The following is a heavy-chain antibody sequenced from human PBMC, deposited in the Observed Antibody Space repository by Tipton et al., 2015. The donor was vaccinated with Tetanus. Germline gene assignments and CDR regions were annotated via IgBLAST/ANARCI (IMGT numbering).Heavy chain of an antibody. Sequence: SLRLFCAASGFIFSSYGIHWVRQAPGKGLEWVAVSWYDGTDKYYADSVKGRFTISRDNSKNTLYLQRNSLRAEDTAVYYCAREADCSGGSCFSGDFDNWGQGTQVTVSS. J-gene: IGHJ4*02. CDR3: AREADCSGGSCFSGDFDN. CDR1: GFIFSSYG. D-gene: IGHD2-15*01. V-gene: IGHV3-33*01. CDR2: SWYDGTDK.